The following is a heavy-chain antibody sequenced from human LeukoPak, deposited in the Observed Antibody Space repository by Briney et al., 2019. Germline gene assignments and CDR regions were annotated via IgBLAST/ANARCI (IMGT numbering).Heavy chain of an antibody. CDR1: GFTFSSYS. CDR3: ARDEVSAAAGTTSSDYYGMDV. D-gene: IGHD6-13*01. J-gene: IGHJ6*02. CDR2: ISSSSSTI. Sequence: GGSLRLSCAASGFTFSSYSMNWARQAPGKGLEWVSYISSSSSTIYYADSVKGRFTISRDNAKNSLYLQMNSPRDEDTAVYYCARDEVSAAAGTTSSDYYGMDVWGQGTTVTVSS. V-gene: IGHV3-48*02.